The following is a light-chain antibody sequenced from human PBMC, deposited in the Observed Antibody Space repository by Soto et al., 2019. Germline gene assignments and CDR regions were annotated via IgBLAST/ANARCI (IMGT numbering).Light chain of an antibody. Sequence: QSALTQPASVSGSPGQSITISCTGTSSDVGGYNYVSWYQQHPGKAPKLMIYDVSNRPSGVSNRFSGSKSGNTASLTISGLQPEDEADYYCSSYTSSSIWVFGGGTKLTVL. V-gene: IGLV2-14*01. CDR1: SSDVGGYNY. CDR2: DVS. J-gene: IGLJ3*02. CDR3: SSYTSSSIWV.